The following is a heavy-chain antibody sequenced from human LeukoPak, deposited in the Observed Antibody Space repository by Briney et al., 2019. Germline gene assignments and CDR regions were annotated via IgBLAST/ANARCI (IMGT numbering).Heavy chain of an antibody. Sequence: PGGSLRLSCAASRFTFSSYSMNWVRQAPGKGLEWVSSISSSSSYIYYADSVKGRFSISRDNARNSLFLQMNSLRAEDTAVYYCARAVAGPAGEYYFDYWGQGTLVTVSS. CDR2: ISSSSSYI. D-gene: IGHD6-19*01. V-gene: IGHV3-21*01. J-gene: IGHJ4*02. CDR3: ARAVAGPAGEYYFDY. CDR1: RFTFSSYS.